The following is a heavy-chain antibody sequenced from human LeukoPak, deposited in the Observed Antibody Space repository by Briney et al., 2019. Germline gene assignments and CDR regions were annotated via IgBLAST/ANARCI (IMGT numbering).Heavy chain of an antibody. Sequence: GASVKVSCKASGGTFNSHAISWVRQAPGQGLEWMGGIVPIFGRANYAQKFQGRVTITADKSTNTAYMELSSLRSEDTAVYYCARLYDSSAYHADHFDYWGQGTLVTVSS. CDR1: GGTFNSHA. J-gene: IGHJ4*02. CDR3: ARLYDSSAYHADHFDY. D-gene: IGHD3-22*01. V-gene: IGHV1-69*06. CDR2: IVPIFGRA.